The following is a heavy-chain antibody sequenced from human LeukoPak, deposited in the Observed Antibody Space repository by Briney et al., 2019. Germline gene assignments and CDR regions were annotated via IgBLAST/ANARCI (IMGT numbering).Heavy chain of an antibody. D-gene: IGHD2-2*02. CDR3: TTQLLYEHNFDY. V-gene: IGHV3-15*01. Sequence: GVTLRLYGAAYGFTFSNAWMRWVRQTPGKELEWVGRIKSNTDSETTDFAAPVKGRFTNSRDDAENALYLQMNSLKTEDTAVYYCTTQLLYEHNFDYWGQGTLVTVSS. CDR1: GFTFSNAW. CDR2: IKSNTDSETT. J-gene: IGHJ4*02.